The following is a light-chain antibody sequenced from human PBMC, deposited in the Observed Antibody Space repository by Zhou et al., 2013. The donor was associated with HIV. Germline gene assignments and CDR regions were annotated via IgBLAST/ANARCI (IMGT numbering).Light chain of an antibody. CDR1: QSVSRN. J-gene: IGKJ5*01. CDR3: QQYNNWPPIT. CDR2: GAS. V-gene: IGKV3-15*01. Sequence: EVVMTQSPASLSVSPGGRATLSCRASQSVSRNLAWYQQRPGQALRLLISGASTRATGVPARFSGSGSGTEFTLTISSLQAEDFAVYYCQQYNNWPPITFGQGTRLEI.